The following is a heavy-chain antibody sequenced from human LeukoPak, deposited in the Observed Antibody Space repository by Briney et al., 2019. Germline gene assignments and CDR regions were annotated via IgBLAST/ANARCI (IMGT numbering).Heavy chain of an antibody. CDR1: SGSISSYY. J-gene: IGHJ5*02. CDR3: ARQLFEATREVGNWFDP. V-gene: IGHV4-4*07. D-gene: IGHD5-12*01. Sequence: SETLSFTCTVSSGSISSYYWSWIRQPAGKGLEWIGRIYTSGSTNYNPSLKSRVTMSVDTSKNQFSLKLSSVTAADTAVYYCARQLFEATREVGNWFDPWGQGTLVTVSS. CDR2: IYTSGST.